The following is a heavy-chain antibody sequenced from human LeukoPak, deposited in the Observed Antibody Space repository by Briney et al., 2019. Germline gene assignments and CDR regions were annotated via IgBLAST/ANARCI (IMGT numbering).Heavy chain of an antibody. CDR2: ISTSSIYI. D-gene: IGHD3-10*01. CDR1: GFTFSNYR. Sequence: GGSLRLSCAASGFTFSNYRMNWVRQAPGKGLEWVSSISTSSIYIYYADSLKGRFTISRDNAKNSLYLQMNSLRAEDTAVYYCHVLLWFGEFYFDYWGQGTLVTVSS. CDR3: HVLLWFGEFYFDY. J-gene: IGHJ4*02. V-gene: IGHV3-21*01.